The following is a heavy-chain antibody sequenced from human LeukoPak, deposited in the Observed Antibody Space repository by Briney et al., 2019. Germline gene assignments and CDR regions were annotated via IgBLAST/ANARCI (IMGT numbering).Heavy chain of an antibody. CDR3: ARDQEAFDY. J-gene: IGHJ4*02. CDR1: GYTFTIYG. CDR2: IYPRDGST. V-gene: IGHV1-46*01. Sequence: ASVKVSCKASGYTFTIYGISWVRQAPGQGLEWMGMIYPRDGSTSYAQKFQGRVTVTRDTSTSTVHMELSGLRSEDTAVYYCARDQEAFDYWGQGTLVTVSS.